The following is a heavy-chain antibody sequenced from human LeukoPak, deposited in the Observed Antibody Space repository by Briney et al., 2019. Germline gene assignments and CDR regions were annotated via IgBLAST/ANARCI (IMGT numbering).Heavy chain of an antibody. CDR2: ISSSGSTI. V-gene: IGHV3-48*03. CDR3: ARVVCNGGSYYGQNFDY. Sequence: GGSLRLSCAASGFTFSSYEMNWVRQAPGKGLEWVSYISSSGSTIYYADSVKGRFTISRDNAKNSLYLQMNSLRAEDTAVYYCARVVCNGGSYYGQNFDYWGQGTLVTVSS. J-gene: IGHJ4*02. D-gene: IGHD1-26*01. CDR1: GFTFSSYE.